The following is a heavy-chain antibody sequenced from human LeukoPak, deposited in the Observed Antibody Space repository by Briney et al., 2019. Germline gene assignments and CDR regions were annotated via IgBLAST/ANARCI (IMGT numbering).Heavy chain of an antibody. V-gene: IGHV1-18*01. J-gene: IGHJ4*02. CDR1: GYTFTSYG. D-gene: IGHD6-19*01. Sequence: ASVKVSCKASGYTFTSYGISWVRHAPGQGLELMGWISAYNGNTNYAQKLQGRVTMTTDTSTSTAYMELRSLRSDDTAVYYCARDSERASSGWYMAWIQEDWGQGTLVTVSS. CDR3: ARDSERASSGWYMAWIQED. CDR2: ISAYNGNT.